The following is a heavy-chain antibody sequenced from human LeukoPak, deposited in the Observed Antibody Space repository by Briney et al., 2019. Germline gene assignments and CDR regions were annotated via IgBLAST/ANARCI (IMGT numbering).Heavy chain of an antibody. CDR2: IYPGDSDS. V-gene: IGHV5-51*01. Sequence: AESLPISCKGSAYRSTDYWIAWVRQMPRKGLEWMGFIYPGDSDSRYSPSFQGQVTFSADKSISTAYLQWSSLKASDTAMYYCARRSYCYSTSCYGYWFDSWGQGTLVTVSS. D-gene: IGHD2-2*01. CDR3: ARRSYCYSTSCYGYWFDS. J-gene: IGHJ5*01. CDR1: AYRSTDYW.